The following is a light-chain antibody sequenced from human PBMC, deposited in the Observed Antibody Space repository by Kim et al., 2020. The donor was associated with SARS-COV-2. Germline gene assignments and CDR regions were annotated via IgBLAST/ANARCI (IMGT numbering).Light chain of an antibody. CDR1: SSDVGSYNY. CDR2: DVN. J-gene: IGLJ3*02. CDR3: SSYTTSSTLV. V-gene: IGLV2-14*03. Sequence: GQSITISCPGSSSDVGSYNYVSWYQQHPGKAPKLMLHDVNNRPSVFSNRFSGSKSGNTASLTISGLQSEDEAAYYCSSYTTSSTLVFGGGTKVTVL.